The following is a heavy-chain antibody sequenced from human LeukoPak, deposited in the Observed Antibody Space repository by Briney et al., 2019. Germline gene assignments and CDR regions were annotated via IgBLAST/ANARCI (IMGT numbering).Heavy chain of an antibody. CDR1: GFTFSSYS. CDR2: ISSSSTYI. CDR3: ARVKLSHGYSYGYNPYYFDY. J-gene: IGHJ4*02. Sequence: GGSLRLSCAASGFTFSSYSMNWVRQAPGKGLEWVSSISSSSTYIYYADSVRGRFTISRDDAKNSLYLQMNTLRAEDTAVYYCARVKLSHGYSYGYNPYYFDYWGQGTLVTVSS. V-gene: IGHV3-21*01. D-gene: IGHD5-18*01.